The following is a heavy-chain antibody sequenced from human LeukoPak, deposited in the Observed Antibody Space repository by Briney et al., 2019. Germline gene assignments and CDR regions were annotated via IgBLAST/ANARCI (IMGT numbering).Heavy chain of an antibody. CDR2: IKQDGSEK. CDR1: GFTFSSYW. D-gene: IGHD6-6*01. J-gene: IGHJ4*02. V-gene: IGHV3-7*01. Sequence: GGSLRLSCAASGFTFSSYWMSWVRQAPGKGLEWVANIKQDGSEKYYVDSVKGRFTISRDNAKNSLYLQMNSLRAEDTAVYYCARAVTLIAARRRAEDYWGQGTLVTVSS. CDR3: ARAVTLIAARRRAEDY.